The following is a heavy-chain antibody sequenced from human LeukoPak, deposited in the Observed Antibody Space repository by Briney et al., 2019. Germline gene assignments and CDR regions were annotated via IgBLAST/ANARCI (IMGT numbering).Heavy chain of an antibody. V-gene: IGHV1-2*06. J-gene: IGHJ4*02. D-gene: IGHD6-13*01. CDR1: GYTFTGYY. Sequence: ASVKVSCKASGYTFTGYYMHWVRQAPGQGLEWMGRINPNSGGTNYAQKFQGRVTMTRDTSISTAYVELSRLRSDDTAVYYCARAGGGSSWPLVVDYWGQGTLVTVSS. CDR3: ARAGGGSSWPLVVDY. CDR2: INPNSGGT.